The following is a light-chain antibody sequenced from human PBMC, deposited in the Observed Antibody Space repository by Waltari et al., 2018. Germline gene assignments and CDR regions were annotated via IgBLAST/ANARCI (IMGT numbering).Light chain of an antibody. CDR2: DVS. J-gene: IGLJ2*01. V-gene: IGLV2-14*03. Sequence: QSALTQPASVSGSPGKSITTPCTGTGRDIGAYDYVSWYQQHPAKVPKVIIYDVSLRPSGISVRFSGSKSGNTASLTISRLQAEDEGDYYCSSFTTSDALVIFGGGTKVTVL. CDR3: SSFTTSDALVI. CDR1: GRDIGAYDY.